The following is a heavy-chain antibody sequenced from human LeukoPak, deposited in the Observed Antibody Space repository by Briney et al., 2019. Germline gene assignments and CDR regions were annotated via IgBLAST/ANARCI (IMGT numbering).Heavy chain of an antibody. CDR2: FAYIGTT. D-gene: IGHD6-19*01. Sequence: SETLSLTCTVSDGSISSHYWSWIRQPPGKVLEWIGHFAYIGTTSYNASLKSRVTISVDTSKNQFSLKLTSVTAADTAVYYCARPHSSGWYGVYDIWGQGTMVTVSS. CDR3: ARPHSSGWYGVYDI. CDR1: DGSISSHY. J-gene: IGHJ3*02. V-gene: IGHV4-59*08.